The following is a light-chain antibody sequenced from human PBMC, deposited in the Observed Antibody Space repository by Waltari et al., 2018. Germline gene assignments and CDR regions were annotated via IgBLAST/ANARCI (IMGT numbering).Light chain of an antibody. CDR1: KSVSRA. J-gene: IGKJ1*01. Sequence: DIVLTQSPGTLSLSLGERATVSCRASKSVSRALAWYQQKPGQAPRLLIYGASTRATGIPDRVSGSGSGTDFSLTISRLEPDDFAVYYCQQYLRLPVTFGQGTTVEI. CDR3: QQYLRLPVT. V-gene: IGKV3-20*01. CDR2: GAS.